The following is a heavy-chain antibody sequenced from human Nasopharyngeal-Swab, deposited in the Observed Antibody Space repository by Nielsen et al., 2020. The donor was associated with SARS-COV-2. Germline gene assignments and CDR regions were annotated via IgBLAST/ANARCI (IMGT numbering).Heavy chain of an antibody. Sequence: WIRQSPSRGLEWLGRTYYRSKWYNDYAVSVKSRITINPDTSKNQFSLQLNSVTPEDTAVYYCARDSDRLVNWFDPWGQGTLVTVSS. J-gene: IGHJ5*02. CDR3: ARDSDRLVNWFDP. V-gene: IGHV6-1*01. D-gene: IGHD6-6*01. CDR2: TYYRSKWYN.